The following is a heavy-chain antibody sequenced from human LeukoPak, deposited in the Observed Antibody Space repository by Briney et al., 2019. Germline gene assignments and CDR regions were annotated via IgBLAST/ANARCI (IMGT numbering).Heavy chain of an antibody. V-gene: IGHV1-8*01. D-gene: IGHD7-27*01. Sequence: ASVKVSCKASGYTFTSYDINWVRQATGQGLEWMGWMSPNSGNTGYAQKFQGRVTMTRSTSMSTAYMELSSQKSEDTAVYYCMRGPPNWGYDYWGQGTLVTVSS. CDR2: MSPNSGNT. CDR3: MRGPPNWGYDY. CDR1: GYTFTSYD. J-gene: IGHJ4*02.